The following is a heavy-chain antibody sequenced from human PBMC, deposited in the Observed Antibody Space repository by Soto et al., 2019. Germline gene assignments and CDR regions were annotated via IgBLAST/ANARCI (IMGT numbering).Heavy chain of an antibody. D-gene: IGHD2-2*01. CDR3: AAPNCSSTSCYHLGYYYYGMDV. J-gene: IGHJ6*02. Sequence: PGESLKISCKGSGYSFTSYWISWVRQMPGKGLEWMGRIDPSDSYTNYSPSFQGHVTISADKSISTAYLQWSSLKASDTAMYYCAAPNCSSTSCYHLGYYYYGMDVWGQGTTVT. CDR1: GYSFTSYW. CDR2: IDPSDSYT. V-gene: IGHV5-10-1*01.